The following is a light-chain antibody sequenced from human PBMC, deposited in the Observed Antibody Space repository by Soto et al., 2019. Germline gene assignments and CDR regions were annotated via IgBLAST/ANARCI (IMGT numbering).Light chain of an antibody. CDR1: SSNIGVNY. V-gene: IGLV1-47*01. J-gene: IGLJ2*01. CDR3: ATWDDSLSGVV. CDR2: TNN. Sequence: QSVLTQPPSASGTPGQRVTISCSGSSSNIGVNYVYWYQQLPGTAPKLLIYTNNERPSGVPDRFSGSKSGTSASLAISGLRSEDEADYPCATWDDSLSGVVFGGGTKLTVL.